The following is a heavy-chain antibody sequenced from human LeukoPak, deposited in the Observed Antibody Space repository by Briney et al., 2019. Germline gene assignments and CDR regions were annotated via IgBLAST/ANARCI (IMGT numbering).Heavy chain of an antibody. V-gene: IGHV3-23*01. CDR1: RFTFSTYA. Sequence: GGSLRLSCAASRFTFSTYAMSWVRQAPGKGLDWVSAISGSGGTPYYADSVKGRFTISRDNSKNTLYLQMNSLRAEDAAVYYCAKAYSSSQSFDYWGQGTLVTVSS. D-gene: IGHD6-13*01. CDR2: ISGSGGTP. CDR3: AKAYSSSQSFDY. J-gene: IGHJ4*02.